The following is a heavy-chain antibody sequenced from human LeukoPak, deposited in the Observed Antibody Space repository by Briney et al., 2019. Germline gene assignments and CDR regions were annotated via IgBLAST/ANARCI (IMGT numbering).Heavy chain of an antibody. CDR2: IIPILGIA. CDR1: GGTFSSYA. V-gene: IGHV1-69*04. J-gene: IGHJ3*02. Sequence: SVKVSCKASGGTFSSYAISWVRQAPGQGLEWMGRIIPILGIANYAQKFQGRVTITADKSTSTAYMELSSLRSEDTAVYYCARVGRSVVVTARAFDIWGQGTMVTVSS. CDR3: ARVGRSVVVTARAFDI. D-gene: IGHD2-21*02.